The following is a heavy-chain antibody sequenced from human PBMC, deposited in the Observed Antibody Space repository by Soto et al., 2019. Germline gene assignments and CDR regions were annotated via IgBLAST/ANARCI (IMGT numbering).Heavy chain of an antibody. D-gene: IGHD6-6*01. CDR2: IIGSGGST. Sequence: EVQLLESGGGLVQPGGSLRLSCAASGFTFSSYAMSWVRQAPGKGLEWVSAIIGSGGSTYYADSVKGRFTISRDNSKNTVYLQMNSLRAEDTAVYYCAKSGSSSGNYFDYWGQGTLVTVSS. J-gene: IGHJ4*02. CDR3: AKSGSSSGNYFDY. CDR1: GFTFSSYA. V-gene: IGHV3-23*01.